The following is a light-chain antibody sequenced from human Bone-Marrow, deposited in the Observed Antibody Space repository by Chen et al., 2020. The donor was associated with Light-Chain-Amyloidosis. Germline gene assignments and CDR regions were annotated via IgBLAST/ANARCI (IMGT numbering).Light chain of an antibody. CDR1: NIETKS. CDR2: DAT. J-gene: IGLJ3*02. V-gene: IGLV3-21*02. CDR3: QVWDSSSDHWV. Sequence: SYVLTQPPSVSVAPGQTARITCERNNIETKSVHWYQQRPGKAPGVVVYDATERPSGIPVRFSGDNSGNTATLTISRVEAGDEAEYYGQVWDSSSDHWVFGGGTKLTVV.